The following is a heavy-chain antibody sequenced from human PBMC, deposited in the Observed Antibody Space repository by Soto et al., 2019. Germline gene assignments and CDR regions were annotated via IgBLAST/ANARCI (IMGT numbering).Heavy chain of an antibody. J-gene: IGHJ4*02. CDR1: GCTIRSSNW. CDR2: IYHSGST. Sequence: PSDPLSRTYRISGCTIRSSNWRRWVRQPPGKGLEWIGEIYHSGSTNYNPSLKSRVTISVDKSKNQFSLKLRSVTAADTAVYYCARADMGGSSWPFDYWGQGTLVTVS. V-gene: IGHV4-4*02. D-gene: IGHD6-13*01. CDR3: ARADMGGSSWPFDY.